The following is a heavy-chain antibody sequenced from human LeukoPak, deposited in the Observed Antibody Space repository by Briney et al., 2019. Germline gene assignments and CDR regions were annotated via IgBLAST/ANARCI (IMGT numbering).Heavy chain of an antibody. CDR3: ARRYGDYDSYYMDV. CDR2: ISAYNGNT. Sequence: ASVKVSCKASGYTFTSYGISWVRQAPGQGLEWMGWISAYNGNTNYAQKLQGRVTMTTDTSTSTAYMELRSLRSDDTAVYYCARRYGDYDSYYMDVWGKGTTVTVSS. J-gene: IGHJ6*03. V-gene: IGHV1-18*01. D-gene: IGHD4-17*01. CDR1: GYTFTSYG.